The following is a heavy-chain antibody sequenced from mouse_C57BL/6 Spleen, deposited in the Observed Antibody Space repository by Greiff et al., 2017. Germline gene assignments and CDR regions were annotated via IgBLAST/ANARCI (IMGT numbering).Heavy chain of an antibody. D-gene: IGHD1-1*01. V-gene: IGHV1-59*01. J-gene: IGHJ4*01. Sequence: QVQLQQPGAELVRPGTSVKLSCKASGYTFTSYWMHWVKQRPGQGLEWIGVIDPSDSYTNYNQKFKGKATLTVDTSSSTAYLQLSILTSEDSAVYYCARFTTVVARAMDYWGQGTSVTVSS. CDR2: IDPSDSYT. CDR3: ARFTTVVARAMDY. CDR1: GYTFTSYW.